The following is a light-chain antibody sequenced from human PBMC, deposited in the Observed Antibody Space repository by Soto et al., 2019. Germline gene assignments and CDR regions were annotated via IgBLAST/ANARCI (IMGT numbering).Light chain of an antibody. CDR1: QSVSSTH. V-gene: IGKV3-20*01. CDR3: QQYARSPPT. CDR2: GAS. Sequence: EIVLTQSPGTLSFSPGERATLSCRASQSVSSTHLAWYQQKPGQAPRLLIYGASGRATGIPDRFSGSGSGTDFTITISRLEPEDFAVYYCQQYARSPPTFGGGTKVEIK. J-gene: IGKJ4*01.